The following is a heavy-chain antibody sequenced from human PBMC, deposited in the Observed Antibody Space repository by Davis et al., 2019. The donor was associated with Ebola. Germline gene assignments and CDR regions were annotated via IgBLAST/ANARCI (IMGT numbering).Heavy chain of an antibody. J-gene: IGHJ6*02. V-gene: IGHV3-7*03. CDR2: IEQDGSEI. CDR3: TRLDYGMDV. Sequence: PSETLSLTCTVSGGSISSYYWSWVRQAPGKGLEWVANIEQDGSEINYVDSVKGRFTISRDNAKNSLYLQMDSLRAEDTAVYYCTRLDYGMDVWGQGTTVTVSS. CDR1: GGSISSYY.